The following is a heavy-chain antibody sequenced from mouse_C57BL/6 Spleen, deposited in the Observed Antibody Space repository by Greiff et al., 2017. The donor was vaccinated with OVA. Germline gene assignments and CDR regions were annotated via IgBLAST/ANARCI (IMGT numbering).Heavy chain of an antibody. J-gene: IGHJ3*01. V-gene: IGHV1-52*01. Sequence: VQLQQPGAELVRPGSSVKLSCTASGYTFTSYGMHWVKQRPIQGLEWIGYIDPSDSAPPYTQKFKDKATLTVDKSSSTAYMQLSRLTSEDSAVYYSARGGAYDYDGGAWFAYWGQGTLVTVSA. CDR1: GYTFTSYG. D-gene: IGHD2-4*01. CDR2: IDPSDSAP. CDR3: ARGGAYDYDGGAWFAY.